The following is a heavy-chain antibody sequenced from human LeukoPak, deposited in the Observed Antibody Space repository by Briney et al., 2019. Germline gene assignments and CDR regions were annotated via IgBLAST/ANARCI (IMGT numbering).Heavy chain of an antibody. CDR2: INPNSGGT. D-gene: IGHD5/OR15-5a*01. J-gene: IGHJ4*02. CDR1: GYTFTGYY. CDR3: ARGRSVYYLDY. Sequence: ASVKVSCKASGYTFTGYYMHWVRRAPGQGLEWMGWINPNSGGTNYAQKFQGRVTMTSDTSINTAYMELTRLRSDDTAVYYCARGRSVYYLDYWGQGTLVTVSS. V-gene: IGHV1-2*02.